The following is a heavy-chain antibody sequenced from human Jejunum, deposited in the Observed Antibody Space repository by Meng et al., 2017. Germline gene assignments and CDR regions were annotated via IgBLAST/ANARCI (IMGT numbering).Heavy chain of an antibody. J-gene: IGHJ4*02. Sequence: VLRVETGGGLVKPGGYLRLSCAASGFTFSDDYMSWIRQAPGKGLEWVSYMSSSGSVRYYADSAKGRFTISRDNAKNLLYLQMNSLRAEDTAVYYCARTQGGRRLVDYWGQGTLVTVSS. CDR1: GFTFSDDY. CDR2: MSSSGSVR. V-gene: IGHV3-11*01. CDR3: ARTQGGRRLVDY. D-gene: IGHD6-25*01.